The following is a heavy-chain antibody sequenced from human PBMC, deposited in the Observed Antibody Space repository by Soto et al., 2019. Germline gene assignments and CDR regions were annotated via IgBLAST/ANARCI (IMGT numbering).Heavy chain of an antibody. J-gene: IGHJ4*02. CDR1: GFTFSSYA. CDR2: ISYDGSNK. CDR3: ASSGWYSNFDY. D-gene: IGHD6-19*01. V-gene: IGHV3-30-3*01. Sequence: GGSLRLSCAASGFTFSSYAMHWVRQAPGKGLEWVAVISYDGSNKYYADSVKGRFTISRDNSKNTLYLQMNSLRAEDTAVYYCASSGWYSNFDYWGQGTLGTAPQ.